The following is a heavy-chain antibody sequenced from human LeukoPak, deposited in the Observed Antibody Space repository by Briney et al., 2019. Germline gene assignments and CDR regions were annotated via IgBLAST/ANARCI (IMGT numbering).Heavy chain of an antibody. CDR1: GLTFSNYT. CDR3: AKNLQVRWLFDAFDI. Sequence: GGSLRLSCSTSGLTFSNYTMSWVRQAPGKGLAWDSSSVVSGGDTDYADSVKGRFTISRDNSRSTVYLQMDSLRAEDTAVYYCAKNLQVRWLFDAFDIWGQGTLVTVSP. D-gene: IGHD2-15*01. J-gene: IGHJ3*02. V-gene: IGHV3-23*01. CDR2: SVVSGGDT.